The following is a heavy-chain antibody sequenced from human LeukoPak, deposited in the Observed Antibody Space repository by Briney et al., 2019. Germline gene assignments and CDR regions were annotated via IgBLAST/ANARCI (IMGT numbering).Heavy chain of an antibody. J-gene: IGHJ4*02. V-gene: IGHV3-23*01. CDR3: AKRSAWDYYDSSGYYLTGGHFDY. D-gene: IGHD3-22*01. CDR1: GFTFSSYA. Sequence: QPGGSLRPSCAASGFTFSSYAMSWARQAPGEGLEWVSAISGSGGSTSYADSGKGRFTISRDNSKNTLYLQMNSLRAEDTAVYYCAKRSAWDYYDSSGYYLTGGHFDYWGQGTLVTVSS. CDR2: ISGSGGST.